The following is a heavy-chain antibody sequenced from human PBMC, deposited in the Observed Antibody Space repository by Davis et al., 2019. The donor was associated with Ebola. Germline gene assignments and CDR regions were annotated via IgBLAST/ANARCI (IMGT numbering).Heavy chain of an antibody. J-gene: IGHJ4*02. Sequence: GESLKISCAASGFTFSSYWMNWVRQAPGKGLEWVANIKQDGSEKYYVDSVKGRFTISRDNAKNSLYLQMNSLRAEDTAVYYCARGGGSSKRTMGYWGQGTLVTVSS. D-gene: IGHD1-26*01. CDR2: IKQDGSEK. CDR1: GFTFSSYW. CDR3: ARGGGSSKRTMGY. V-gene: IGHV3-7*01.